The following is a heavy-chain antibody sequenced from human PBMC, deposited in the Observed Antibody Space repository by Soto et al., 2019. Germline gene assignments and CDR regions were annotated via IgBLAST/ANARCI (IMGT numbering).Heavy chain of an antibody. J-gene: IGHJ6*02. V-gene: IGHV1-2*04. Sequence: VASVKVSCKAAGYTFTGYYMHWVRQAPGQGLEWMGWINPNSGGTNYAQKFQGWVTMTRDTSISTAYMELSRLRSDDTAVYYCARTIVRAARPFSYYHYVMSVRAQGTPVPVSS. CDR1: GYTFTGYY. CDR2: INPNSGGT. CDR3: ARTIVRAARPFSYYHYVMSV. D-gene: IGHD6-6*01.